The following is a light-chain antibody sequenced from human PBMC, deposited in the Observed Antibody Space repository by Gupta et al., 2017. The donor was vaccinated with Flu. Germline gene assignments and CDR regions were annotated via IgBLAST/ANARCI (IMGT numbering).Light chain of an antibody. CDR2: AAS. CDR1: QGISNY. V-gene: IGKV1-27*01. J-gene: IGKJ4*01. CDR3: QKYNSAPSLT. Sequence: DRVTITCRASQGISNYLAWYQQKPGKVPKLLIYAASTLQSGVPSRFSGSGSGTDFTLTISSLQPEDVATHYCQKYNSAPSLTFGGGTKVEIK.